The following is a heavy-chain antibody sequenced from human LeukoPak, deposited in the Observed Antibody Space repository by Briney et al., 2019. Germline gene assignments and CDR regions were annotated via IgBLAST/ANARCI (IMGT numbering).Heavy chain of an antibody. CDR1: RYSFTGHY. Sequence: GASVKVSCKASRYSFTGHYIDWVRQAPGQGLEWMGGSIPIFGTANYAQKFQGRVTITADKSTSTAYMELSSLRSEDTAVYYCARAKYGQPVYYFDYWGQGTLVTVSS. D-gene: IGHD2-2*01. V-gene: IGHV1-69*06. CDR3: ARAKYGQPVYYFDY. J-gene: IGHJ4*02. CDR2: SIPIFGTA.